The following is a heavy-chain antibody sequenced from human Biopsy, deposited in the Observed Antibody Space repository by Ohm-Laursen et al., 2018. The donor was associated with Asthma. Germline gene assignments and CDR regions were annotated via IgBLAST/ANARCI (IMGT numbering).Heavy chain of an antibody. CDR1: GYSLTDLS. V-gene: IGHV1-24*01. D-gene: IGHD4-17*01. J-gene: IGHJ4*02. CDR3: ASDFPKDYVRYNFQF. Sequence: SVKVSCKISGYSLTDLSMHWVRQAPGQGLEWMGGHNHEEGGTVNARRFQGRVTMTEDTSTDTAYMELSSLSTDDTAVYYCASDFPKDYVRYNFQFWGQGTLVTVSS. CDR2: HNHEEGGT.